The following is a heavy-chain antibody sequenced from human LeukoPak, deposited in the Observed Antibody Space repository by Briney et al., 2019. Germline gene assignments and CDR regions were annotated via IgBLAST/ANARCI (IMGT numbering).Heavy chain of an antibody. Sequence: PSERLSLTCTVSGGSISSSSYYWGWIRQPPGKGLEWIGIIYHSGSTYYNPSLKSRVTISVDTSKNQFSLKLSSVTAADTAVYYCARQADYDFWSGPLGYFDYWGQGTLVTVSS. CDR3: ARQADYDFWSGPLGYFDY. V-gene: IGHV4-39*01. J-gene: IGHJ4*02. CDR1: GGSISSSSYY. D-gene: IGHD3-3*01. CDR2: IYHSGST.